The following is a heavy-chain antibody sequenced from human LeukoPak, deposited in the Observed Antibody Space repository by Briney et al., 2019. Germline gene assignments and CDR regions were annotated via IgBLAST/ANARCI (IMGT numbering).Heavy chain of an antibody. CDR3: ARIQQTRITMVRGVILYGMDV. D-gene: IGHD3-10*01. CDR1: GGSFSGYY. V-gene: IGHV4-34*01. CDR2: INHSGST. J-gene: IGHJ6*02. Sequence: PSETLSLTCAVYGGSFSGYYWSWIRQPPGKGLEWIGEINHSGSTNYNPSLKSRVNISVDTSKNQFSLKLSSVTAADTAVYYCARIQQTRITMVRGVILYGMDVWGQGTTVTVSS.